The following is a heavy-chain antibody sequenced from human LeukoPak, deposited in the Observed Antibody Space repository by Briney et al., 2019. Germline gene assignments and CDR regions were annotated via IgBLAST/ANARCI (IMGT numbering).Heavy chain of an antibody. CDR3: ARVAHSSGWRGPYYYYFYYMDV. V-gene: IGHV3-7*01. CDR2: IKQDGSEK. D-gene: IGHD6-19*01. CDR1: GFTFSSYW. J-gene: IGHJ6*03. Sequence: PGGSLRLSCAASGFTFSSYWMSWVRQAPGKGLEWVANIKQDGSEKYYVDSVKGRFTISRDNAKNSLYLQMNSLRAEDTAVYYCARVAHSSGWRGPYYYYFYYMDVWGKGTTVTISS.